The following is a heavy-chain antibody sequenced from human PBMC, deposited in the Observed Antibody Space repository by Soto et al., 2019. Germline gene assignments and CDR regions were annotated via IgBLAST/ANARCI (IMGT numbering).Heavy chain of an antibody. Sequence: QVYLVESGGGVVQPGGSLRLSCAASGFTFSSYGMHWVRQAAGKGPEWVAVVWNDGNTKYYADSVKGRFTISRDNSKNTLYLQINNLRAEDTAVYYCARDKGFYDHVWGSYRSAFDYWGRGTLVAVSS. J-gene: IGHJ4*02. CDR2: VWNDGNTK. CDR1: GFTFSSYG. D-gene: IGHD3-16*02. V-gene: IGHV3-33*01. CDR3: ARDKGFYDHVWGSYRSAFDY.